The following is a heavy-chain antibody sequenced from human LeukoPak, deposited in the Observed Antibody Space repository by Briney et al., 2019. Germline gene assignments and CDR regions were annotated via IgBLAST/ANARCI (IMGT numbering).Heavy chain of an antibody. CDR3: ARPNYDFWSGYYHYYYMDV. V-gene: IGHV4-34*01. CDR1: GGSFSGYY. J-gene: IGHJ6*03. Sequence: SETLPLTCAVYGGSFSGYYWSWIRQPPGKGLEWIGEINHSGSTNYNPSLKSRVTISVDTSKNQFSLKLSSVTAADTAVYYCARPNYDFWSGYYHYYYMDVWGKGTTVTV. D-gene: IGHD3-3*01. CDR2: INHSGST.